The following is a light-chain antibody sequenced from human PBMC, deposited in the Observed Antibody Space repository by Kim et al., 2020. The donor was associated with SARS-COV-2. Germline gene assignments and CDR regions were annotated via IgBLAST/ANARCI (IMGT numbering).Light chain of an antibody. Sequence: CPGDGATLPGRASQSVSSNVAWYQQTPGQAPRLIMYGESTRATGIPARFSGSGSGTGFTRTITSLQSEDFAVYYCQQYNNWTPITFGQGTRLEIK. J-gene: IGKJ5*01. V-gene: IGKV3-15*01. CDR1: QSVSSN. CDR3: QQYNNWTPIT. CDR2: GES.